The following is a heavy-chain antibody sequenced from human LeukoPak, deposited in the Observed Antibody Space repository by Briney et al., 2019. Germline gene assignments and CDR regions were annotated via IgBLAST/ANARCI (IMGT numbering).Heavy chain of an antibody. CDR3: AKDPGHIVATS. J-gene: IGHJ5*02. D-gene: IGHD5-12*01. V-gene: IGHV3-23*01. CDR2: ISGSGGST. CDR1: GFTFSSYA. Sequence: GGSLRVSCAASGFTFSSYAMSWVRQAPGKGLEWVSAISGSGGSTYYADSVKGRFTISRDNSKNTRYLQMNSLRAEDPAVYYFAKDPGHIVATSWGQGTLVTVSS.